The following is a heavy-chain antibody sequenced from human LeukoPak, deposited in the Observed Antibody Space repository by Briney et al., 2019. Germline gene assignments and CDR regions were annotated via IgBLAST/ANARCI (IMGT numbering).Heavy chain of an antibody. CDR1: GGSFSGYY. CDR3: AREGFAYGQGYYYYHYMDV. D-gene: IGHD3-10*01. Sequence: PSETLSLTCAVYGGSFSGYYWSWIRQPPGKGLEWIGEINHSGSTNYNPSLKSRVTISVDTSKNQFSLKLSSVTAADTAVYYCAREGFAYGQGYYYYHYMDVWGKGTTVTVSS. CDR2: INHSGST. V-gene: IGHV4-34*01. J-gene: IGHJ6*03.